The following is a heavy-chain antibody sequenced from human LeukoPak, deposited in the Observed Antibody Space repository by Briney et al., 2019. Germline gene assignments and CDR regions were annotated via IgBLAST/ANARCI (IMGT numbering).Heavy chain of an antibody. J-gene: IGHJ6*04. Sequence: RSGGSLRLSCAASGLTFSSYNMNWVRQAPGKGLEWVSFISSSSNYIYYTDSVKGRFTISRDNAKNSLYLQMNSLRAEDTAVYYCAELGITMIGGVWGKGTTVTISS. V-gene: IGHV3-21*01. CDR2: ISSSSNYI. CDR3: AELGITMIGGV. CDR1: GLTFSSYN. D-gene: IGHD3-10*02.